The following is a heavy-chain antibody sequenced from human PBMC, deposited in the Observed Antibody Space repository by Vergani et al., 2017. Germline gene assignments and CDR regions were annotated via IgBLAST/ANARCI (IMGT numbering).Heavy chain of an antibody. J-gene: IGHJ4*02. D-gene: IGHD5-24*01. CDR2: INTKTGNP. Sequence: QVQLVQSGSELKKPGASVKVSCKTSGHTFSNFEMNWVRQAPGQRLEWMGWINTKTGNPTYAQDFTGRFVFSLDTSVSTSYLEINNLQPEDSAVYFCATDSWAQLWVLKHWGQGTRVTVSS. CDR3: ATDSWAQLWVLKH. CDR1: GHTFSNFE. V-gene: IGHV7-4-1*02.